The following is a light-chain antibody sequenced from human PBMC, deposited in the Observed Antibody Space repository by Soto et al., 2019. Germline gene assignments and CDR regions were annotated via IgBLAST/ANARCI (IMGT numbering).Light chain of an antibody. J-gene: IGKJ4*01. CDR2: DAS. V-gene: IGKV1-5*01. CDR1: QSITTF. CDR3: QQYSTYPLT. Sequence: DIQMTQSPSTXSXXXXXXXXXXXRASQSITTFLAWYQQKPGKAPQILIYDASKLEPGVPSRLSGGGSGTEFTLTISSLQPDDFATYYCQQYSTYPLTFGGGTKVDNK.